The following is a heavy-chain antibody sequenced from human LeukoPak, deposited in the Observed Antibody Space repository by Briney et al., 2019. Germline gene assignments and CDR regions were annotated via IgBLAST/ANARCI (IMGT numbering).Heavy chain of an antibody. CDR3: ARDSPRGRGDSGNLDF. V-gene: IGHV4-4*02. CDR1: GGSISSSNW. D-gene: IGHD2-21*02. CDR2: IYHSGST. J-gene: IGHJ4*02. Sequence: LRETLSLTCAVSGGSISSSNWWSWVRQPPGKGLEWIGEIYHSGSTNYNPSLKSRLTISVDRSKNQFSLRLSSVTAADTAIYYCARDSPRGRGDSGNLDFWGQGTLVSVSS.